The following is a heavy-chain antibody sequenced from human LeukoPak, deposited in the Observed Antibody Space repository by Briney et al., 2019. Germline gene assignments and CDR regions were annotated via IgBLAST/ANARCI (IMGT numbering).Heavy chain of an antibody. CDR2: ISGSGGST. CDR3: AKDPDYDFWSGYSWFDP. V-gene: IGHV3-23*01. J-gene: IGHJ5*02. CDR1: GFTFSSYA. Sequence: GGSLRLSCAASGFTFSSYAMSWVRQAPGRGLEWVSAISGSGGSTYYADSVKGRFTISRDNSKNTLYLQMNSLRAEDTAVYYCAKDPDYDFWSGYSWFDPWGQGTLVTVSS. D-gene: IGHD3-3*01.